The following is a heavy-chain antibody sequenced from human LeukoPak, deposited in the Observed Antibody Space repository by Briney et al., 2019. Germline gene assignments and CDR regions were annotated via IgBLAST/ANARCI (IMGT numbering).Heavy chain of an antibody. CDR3: ARDPPYDFWSGYYSD. D-gene: IGHD3-3*01. V-gene: IGHV3-11*04. Sequence: PGESLRLSCAASGFTFSDYYMSWIRQAPGKGLEWVSYISSSGSTIYYADSVKGRFTICRDKAKNSLYLQMHSLRAEATAVYYCARDPPYDFWSGYYSDWGQGTLVTVSS. J-gene: IGHJ4*02. CDR2: ISSSGSTI. CDR1: GFTFSDYY.